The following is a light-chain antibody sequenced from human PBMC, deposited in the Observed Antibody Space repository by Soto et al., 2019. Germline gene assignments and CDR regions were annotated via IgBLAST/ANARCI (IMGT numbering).Light chain of an antibody. Sequence: EIVMTQSPATLSVSPGERATLSCRASQSVSSNLAWYQQKSGQAPRLLIYGASTRATGIPARFSGSGSGTEFTLTISSLQSEDFAVYYCQHYNNWPPWTF. J-gene: IGKJ1*01. CDR3: QHYNNWPPWT. CDR1: QSVSSN. V-gene: IGKV3-15*01. CDR2: GAS.